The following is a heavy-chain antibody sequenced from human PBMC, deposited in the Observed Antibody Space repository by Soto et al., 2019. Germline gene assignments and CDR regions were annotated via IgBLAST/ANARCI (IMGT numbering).Heavy chain of an antibody. V-gene: IGHV1-69*01. CDR3: ARAPRYYDILTGYYKSDNWFDP. CDR1: GGTFSSYA. J-gene: IGHJ5*02. Sequence: QVQLVQSGAEVKKPGSSVKVSCKASGGTFSSYAISWVRQAPGQGLEWMGGIIPIFGTANYAQKFQGRVTITADESTSAAYMERSSLRSEDTAVYYCARAPRYYDILTGYYKSDNWFDPWGQGTLVTVSS. D-gene: IGHD3-9*01. CDR2: IIPIFGTA.